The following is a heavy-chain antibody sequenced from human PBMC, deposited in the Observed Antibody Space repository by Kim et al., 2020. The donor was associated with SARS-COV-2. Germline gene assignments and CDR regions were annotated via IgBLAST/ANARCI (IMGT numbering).Heavy chain of an antibody. Sequence: SETLSLTCAVHGGSFSDYYWSWIRQSPGKGLEWIGEINHSGATNYNASLKRRVTISLDTSKTQFSLKLSSVTAADTAVYYCARGQQLVENFLFDPWGQGTQVTVSS. CDR1: GGSFSDYY. V-gene: IGHV4-34*01. J-gene: IGHJ5*02. CDR3: ARGQQLVENFLFDP. CDR2: INHSGAT. D-gene: IGHD6-13*01.